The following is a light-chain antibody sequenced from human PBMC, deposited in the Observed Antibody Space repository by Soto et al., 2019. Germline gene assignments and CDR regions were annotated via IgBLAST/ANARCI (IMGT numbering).Light chain of an antibody. V-gene: IGKV3-11*01. CDR3: QQRSNWPPET. J-gene: IGKJ5*01. Sequence: EIVLTQSPGTLSLSPGERATPSCRASQSVSSYLAWYQQKPGQAPRLLIYDASNRATGIPARFSGSGSGTDFTLTISSLEPEDFAVYYCQQRSNWPPETFGQGTRLEIK. CDR2: DAS. CDR1: QSVSSY.